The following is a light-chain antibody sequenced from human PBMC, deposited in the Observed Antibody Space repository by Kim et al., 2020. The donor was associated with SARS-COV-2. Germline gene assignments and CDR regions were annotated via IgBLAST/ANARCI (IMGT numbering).Light chain of an antibody. Sequence: GQRVTLSWSGSSSNVGSNYVFWYQHLPGKAPKLLIRRNNHRPSGIPDRFSGSKSGTSASPGISGLRSEDEADYYCAARDDRLNGYVFGTGTKVTVL. CDR1: SSNVGSNY. V-gene: IGLV1-47*01. J-gene: IGLJ1*01. CDR2: RNN. CDR3: AARDDRLNGYV.